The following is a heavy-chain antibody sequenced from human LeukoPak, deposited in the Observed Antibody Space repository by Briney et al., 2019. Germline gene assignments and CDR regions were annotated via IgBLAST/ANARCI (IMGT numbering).Heavy chain of an antibody. CDR2: MNPNSGNT. V-gene: IGHV1-8*02. Sequence: GASVKVSCKASGGTFSSYAISWVRQATGQGLEWMGWMNPNSGNTGYAQKFQGRVTMTRNTSISTAYMELSSLRSEDTAVYYCARGSNYDFWSGYPMSYWGQGTLVTVSS. D-gene: IGHD3-3*01. CDR1: GGTFSSYA. J-gene: IGHJ4*02. CDR3: ARGSNYDFWSGYPMSY.